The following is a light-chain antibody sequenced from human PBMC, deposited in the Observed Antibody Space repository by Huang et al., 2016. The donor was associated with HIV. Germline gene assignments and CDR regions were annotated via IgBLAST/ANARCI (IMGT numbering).Light chain of an antibody. CDR2: AAS. J-gene: IGKJ4*01. V-gene: IGKV1-9*01. CDR3: QQLNGYPLT. Sequence: IQLTQSPSSLSASVGDRVTISCRASQGSSSYLAWYQQKPGKAHKLLIYAASTLQSGGPSRFSGSGSGTDFTLTITSLQPEDFATYYCQQLNGYPLTFGGGTKVEIK. CDR1: QGSSSY.